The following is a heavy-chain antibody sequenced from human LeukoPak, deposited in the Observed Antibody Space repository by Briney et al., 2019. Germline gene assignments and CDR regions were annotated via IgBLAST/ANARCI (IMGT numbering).Heavy chain of an antibody. V-gene: IGHV3-21*01. CDR1: GFTFSSYS. CDR2: ISSSSSYI. J-gene: IGHJ3*02. Sequence: GGSLRLSCAASGFTFSSYSMNWVRQAPGKGLEWVSSISSSSSYIYYADSVKGRFTISRDSAKNSLYLQMNSLRAEDTAVYYCARPRGYSYGYDAFDIWGQGTMVTVSS. CDR3: ARPRGYSYGYDAFDI. D-gene: IGHD5-18*01.